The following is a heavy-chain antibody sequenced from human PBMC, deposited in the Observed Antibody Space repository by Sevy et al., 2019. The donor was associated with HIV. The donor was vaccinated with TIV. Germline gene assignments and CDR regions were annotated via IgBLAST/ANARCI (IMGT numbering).Heavy chain of an antibody. V-gene: IGHV3-23*01. CDR1: GFTVSTYA. Sequence: GGSLRLSCAASGFTVSTYAINWVRQAPGEGLEWVSAITGGGDSTLHSDSVKGRFTISRDNSKNVVYLQMNSLRAEYRAVYYCAAGDTSMVTDVDYWGQGTLVTVSS. J-gene: IGHJ4*02. CDR2: ITGGGDST. CDR3: AAGDTSMVTDVDY. D-gene: IGHD5-18*01.